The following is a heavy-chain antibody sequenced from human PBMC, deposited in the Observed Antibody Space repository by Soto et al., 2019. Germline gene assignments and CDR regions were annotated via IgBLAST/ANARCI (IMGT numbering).Heavy chain of an antibody. J-gene: IGHJ4*02. CDR1: GFTFSSYA. V-gene: IGHV3-23*01. Sequence: EVQLLESGGGLAQPGGSLRLSCAASGFTFSSYAMSWVRQAPGKGLEWVSAISGSGGSTYYAGSVKGRFTISRDKSKNTVYMELNSLRAEDKAVYYCAKGTGYSTSWPFDYWGQGTLVTVSS. CDR3: AKGTGYSTSWPFDY. D-gene: IGHD6-13*01. CDR2: ISGSGGST.